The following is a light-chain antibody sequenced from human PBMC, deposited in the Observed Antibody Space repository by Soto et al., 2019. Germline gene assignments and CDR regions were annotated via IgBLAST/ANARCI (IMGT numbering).Light chain of an antibody. CDR1: QSVSSN. Sequence: EIVMTQSPATLSVSPGERATLSCRASQSVSSNLAWYQQKPGQAPSLLIYGASTRATGIPARFSGSGSGTEFTLTISSLQSEDSAVYYCQQYNNWPPYTFGQGPKLEIK. CDR3: QQYNNWPPYT. J-gene: IGKJ2*01. V-gene: IGKV3-15*01. CDR2: GAS.